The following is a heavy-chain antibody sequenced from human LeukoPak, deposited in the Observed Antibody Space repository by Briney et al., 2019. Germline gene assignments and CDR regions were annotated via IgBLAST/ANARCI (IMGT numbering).Heavy chain of an antibody. CDR3: ARMYYYDSSGYGIYHYYGMDV. CDR1: GYTFTSYG. J-gene: IGHJ6*02. CDR2: ISAYNGNT. Sequence: ASVKVSCKASGYTFTSYGISWVRQAPGQGLEWMGWISAYNGNTNYAQKLQGRVTMTTDTSTSTAYMELRSLRSDDTAVYYCARMYYYDSSGYGIYHYYGMDVWGQGTTVTVSS. V-gene: IGHV1-18*01. D-gene: IGHD3-22*01.